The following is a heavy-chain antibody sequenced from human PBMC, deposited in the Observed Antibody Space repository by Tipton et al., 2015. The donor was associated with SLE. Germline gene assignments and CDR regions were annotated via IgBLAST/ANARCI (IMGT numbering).Heavy chain of an antibody. D-gene: IGHD1-26*01. CDR1: GFTFSSYE. CDR2: IKQDGSEK. CDR3: AREYSGSYYPAFDI. J-gene: IGHJ3*02. V-gene: IGHV3-7*01. Sequence: SLRLSCAASGFTFSSYEMNWVRQAPGKGLEWVANIKQDGSEKYYVDSVKGRFTISRDNAKNSLYLQMNSLRAEDTAVYYCAREYSGSYYPAFDIWGQGTMVTVSS.